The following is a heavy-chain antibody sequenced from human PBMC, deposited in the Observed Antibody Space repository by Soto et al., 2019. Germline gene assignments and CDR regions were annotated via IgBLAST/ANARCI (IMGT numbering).Heavy chain of an antibody. V-gene: IGHV4-30-4*01. Sequence: QVQLQESGPGLVKPSQTLSLTCTVSGGSISTVDYWWSWIRQSPDMGLEWIGHIYDGGRTYNNPSLASRVTISLDTSKSQLSLTLSSVSAADTAVYYCASGPSGDNFASSRQGTLVTVSS. CDR1: GGSISTVDYW. CDR2: IYDGGRT. CDR3: ASGPSGDNFAS. J-gene: IGHJ4*02.